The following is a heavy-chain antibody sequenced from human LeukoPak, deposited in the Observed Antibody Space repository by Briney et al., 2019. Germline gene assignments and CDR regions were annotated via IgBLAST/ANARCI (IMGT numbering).Heavy chain of an antibody. CDR3: ARHRVGPLYGSGNSIAY. Sequence: SETLSLTCTVSGGFISNYYWSWIRQPPGKGLEWIGYNYYSGSTNYNPSLKSRVTISVDTSKNEFSLKLSSVTAADTAVYYCARHRVGPLYGSGNSIAYWGQGTLVTVSS. V-gene: IGHV4-59*08. J-gene: IGHJ4*02. CDR1: GGFISNYY. CDR2: NYYSGST. D-gene: IGHD3-10*01.